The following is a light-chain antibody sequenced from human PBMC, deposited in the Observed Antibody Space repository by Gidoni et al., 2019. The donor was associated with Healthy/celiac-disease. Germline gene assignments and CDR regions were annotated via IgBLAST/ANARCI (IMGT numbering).Light chain of an antibody. CDR3: QQRSNWWT. Sequence: EIVLTQSPATLSLSPGERATLSCRASQSVSSYLAWYQQKPGQAPRLLIYDASNRATGIPARFSGSGSGTDFTITISSLEPEDFAVYYCQQRSNWWTFGQXTKVEIK. CDR2: DAS. V-gene: IGKV3-11*01. CDR1: QSVSSY. J-gene: IGKJ1*01.